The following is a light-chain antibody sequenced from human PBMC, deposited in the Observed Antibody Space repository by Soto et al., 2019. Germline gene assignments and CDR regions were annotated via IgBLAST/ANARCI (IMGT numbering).Light chain of an antibody. V-gene: IGKV3-20*01. CDR1: QSVSSSY. CDR3: QQYGRT. J-gene: IGKJ1*01. CDR2: GAS. Sequence: EIVLTQSPGTLSLSPGERATLSCRASQSVSSSYLAWYQQKPGQAPRLLIYGASSRATGIPDRFSGSGSGTDFTRTSSRLEAEDFAVYYCQQYGRTFGQGTKGEIK.